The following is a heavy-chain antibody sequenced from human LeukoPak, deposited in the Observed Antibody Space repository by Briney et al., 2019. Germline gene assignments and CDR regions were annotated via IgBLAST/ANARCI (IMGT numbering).Heavy chain of an antibody. CDR2: IYYTGSP. V-gene: IGHV4-39*01. D-gene: IGHD4-11*01. CDR1: GGSISSSSYY. Sequence: SETLSLTCTVSGGSISSSSYYWGWIRQPPGKGLEYIGSIYYTGSPYYNPSLKSRVTISVDTSKNQFSLKLSSVTAADTAVYYCARRRRSVRSIDSWGQGTLVTVSS. CDR3: ARRRRSVRSIDS. J-gene: IGHJ4*02.